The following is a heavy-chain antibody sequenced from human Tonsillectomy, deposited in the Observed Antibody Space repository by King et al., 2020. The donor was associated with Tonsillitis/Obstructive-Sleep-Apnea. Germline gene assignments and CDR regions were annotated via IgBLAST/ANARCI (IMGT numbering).Heavy chain of an antibody. D-gene: IGHD4-17*01. J-gene: IGHJ4*02. Sequence: VQLVESGAEVKQPGASVKVSCKASGYTFTTYGISWVRQAPGQGLEWMGWISAYNGNRNYAQKLQGRVTMTTDTSTSTAYMELRSLRSDDTAVYYCASDEAVTTTLFEYWGQGTLVTVSS. CDR2: ISAYNGNR. V-gene: IGHV1-18*01. CDR3: ASDEAVTTTLFEY. CDR1: GYTFTTYG.